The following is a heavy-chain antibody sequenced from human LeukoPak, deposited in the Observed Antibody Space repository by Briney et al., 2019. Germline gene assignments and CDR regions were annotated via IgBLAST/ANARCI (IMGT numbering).Heavy chain of an antibody. D-gene: IGHD3-22*01. V-gene: IGHV3-7*01. CDR1: AFTFSSYW. CDR2: IKEDGSEQ. J-gene: IGHJ4*02. Sequence: GGSLRLSCAASAFTFSSYWMSWVRQAPGKGLEWAANIKEDGSEQYYVDSLKGRLTISRDNAKNSLYLQMNSLRAEDTAVYYCVRDSYSRDLDYWGQGTLVTVSS. CDR3: VRDSYSRDLDY.